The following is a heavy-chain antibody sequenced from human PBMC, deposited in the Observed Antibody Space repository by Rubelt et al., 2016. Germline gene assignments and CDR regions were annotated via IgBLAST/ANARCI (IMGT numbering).Heavy chain of an antibody. D-gene: IGHD3-10*01. CDR2: INAGNGNT. J-gene: IGHJ4*02. V-gene: IGHV1-3*01. Sequence: QVQLVQSGSELKKPGASVKVSCKASGYTFTSYAMHWVRQAPGQRLEWMGWINAGNGNTKYSQKFQGRVTITRDTSASTAYMELSSLRSEDTAVYYFARDPGPRGNDYWGQGTLVTVSS. CDR3: ARDPGPRGNDY. CDR1: GYTFTSYA.